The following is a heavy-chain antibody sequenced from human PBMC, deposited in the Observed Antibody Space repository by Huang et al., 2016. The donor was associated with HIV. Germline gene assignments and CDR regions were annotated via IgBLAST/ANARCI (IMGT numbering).Heavy chain of an antibody. CDR3: ARLPGSITMIRGVITDPY. CDR2: IYFRVST. CDR1: GGSIRSDNYY. Sequence: QLQLQESGPGLVKPSETLSLTCTVSGGSIRSDNYYWGWIRQPPGKGLECIGSIYFRVSTYYNPSLKRRVTITVDTSKNHFSLRMRSVTAADTAVYYCARLPGSITMIRGVITDPYWGQGTLVTVSS. D-gene: IGHD3-10*01. J-gene: IGHJ4*02. V-gene: IGHV4-39*02.